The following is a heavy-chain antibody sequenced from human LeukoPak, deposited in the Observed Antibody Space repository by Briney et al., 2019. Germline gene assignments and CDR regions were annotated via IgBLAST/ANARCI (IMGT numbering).Heavy chain of an antibody. CDR1: GYTFTGYY. D-gene: IGHD2-2*02. J-gene: IGHJ4*02. V-gene: IGHV1-2*02. Sequence: AASVKVSCKASGYTFTGYYMHWVRQAPGQGLEWMGWINPNSGGTNYAQKFQGRVIMTRDTSISTAYMELSRLRSDDTAVYYCARVPDIVVVPAAIEGGSYFDYWGQGTLVTVSS. CDR3: ARVPDIVVVPAAIEGGSYFDY. CDR2: INPNSGGT.